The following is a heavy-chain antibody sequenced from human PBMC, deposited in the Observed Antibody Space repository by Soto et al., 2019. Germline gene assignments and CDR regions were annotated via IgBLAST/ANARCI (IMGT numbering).Heavy chain of an antibody. Sequence: EVQLVESGGGLVQPGGSLRLSCAASGFTFSSYWMHWVRQAPGKGLVWVSRINNDGSSTSYADSVKGRLTISRDNAKNRLYLQVNSLRAEDTAVYYCASGGVAGSGTFYNGYWGRGTMVTVSS. J-gene: IGHJ4*02. V-gene: IGHV3-74*01. CDR3: ASGGVAGSGTFYNGY. CDR1: GFTFSSYW. CDR2: INNDGSST. D-gene: IGHD3-10*01.